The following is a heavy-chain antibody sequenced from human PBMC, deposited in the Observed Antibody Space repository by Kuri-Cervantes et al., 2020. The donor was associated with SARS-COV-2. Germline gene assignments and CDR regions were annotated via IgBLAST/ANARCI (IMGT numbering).Heavy chain of an antibody. V-gene: IGHV4-4*09. CDR2: ISFSGRT. CDR1: GGSISSYY. J-gene: IGHJ5*02. Sequence: SETLSLTCTVSGGSISSYYWSWIRQPPGKGLEWIGYISFSGRTTYNPSLESRVTVSADTSKNQFSLRVNSVTAADTAVYYCARKSLWFGDGFDPWGQGTLVTVSS. D-gene: IGHD3-10*01. CDR3: ARKSLWFGDGFDP.